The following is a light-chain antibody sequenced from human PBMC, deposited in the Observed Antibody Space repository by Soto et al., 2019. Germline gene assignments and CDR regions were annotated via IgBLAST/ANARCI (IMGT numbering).Light chain of an antibody. Sequence: EIVLTQSPGTLSLSPGERATLSCRASQSLSNNYLAWYQQKPGQAPRLLIYAASSRATGIPDRFSGSGSGTDFTLTISRLEPEDFAVYYCQQYGSSPSITFGQGTRLE. V-gene: IGKV3-20*01. CDR1: QSLSNNY. CDR2: AAS. CDR3: QQYGSSPSIT. J-gene: IGKJ5*01.